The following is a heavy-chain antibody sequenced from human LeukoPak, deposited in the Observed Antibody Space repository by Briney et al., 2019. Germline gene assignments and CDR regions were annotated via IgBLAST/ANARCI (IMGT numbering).Heavy chain of an antibody. CDR2: IRYDGSNK. Sequence: GGSLRLSCAASRFTFSNYGMHWVRQAPGKGLEWVTFIRYDGSNKYYADSVKGRFTISRDNSKNTLYLQMNSLRAEDTAVYYCARGVSSSWYYFDYWGQGTLVTVSS. V-gene: IGHV3-30*02. CDR1: RFTFSNYG. CDR3: ARGVSSSWYYFDY. D-gene: IGHD6-13*01. J-gene: IGHJ4*02.